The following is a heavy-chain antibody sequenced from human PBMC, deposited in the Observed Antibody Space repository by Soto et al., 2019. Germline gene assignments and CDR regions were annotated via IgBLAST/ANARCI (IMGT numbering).Heavy chain of an antibody. J-gene: IGHJ6*02. CDR3: ATTIAARPVYYGMDV. D-gene: IGHD6-6*01. V-gene: IGHV4-39*01. Sequence: SETLSLTCTVSGGSISSSSYYWGWIRQPPGKGLEWIGSIYYSGSTYYNPSPKSRVTISVDTSKNQFSLKLSSVTAADTAVYYCATTIAARPVYYGMDVWGQGTTVTVSS. CDR2: IYYSGST. CDR1: GGSISSSSYY.